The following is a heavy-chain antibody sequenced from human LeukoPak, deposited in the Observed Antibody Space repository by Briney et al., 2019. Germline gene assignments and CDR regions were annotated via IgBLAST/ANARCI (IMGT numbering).Heavy chain of an antibody. CDR3: ARRRPRTYYDFWSGYPGPKGSFWFDP. D-gene: IGHD3-3*01. Sequence: PSETLSLTCTVSGGSISSYYWSWIRQPAGKGLEWIGRIYTSGSTNYNPSLKSRVTMSVDTSKNQFSLKLSSVTAADTAVYYCARRRPRTYYDFWSGYPGPKGSFWFDPWGQGTLVTVSS. J-gene: IGHJ5*02. CDR1: GGSISSYY. CDR2: IYTSGST. V-gene: IGHV4-4*07.